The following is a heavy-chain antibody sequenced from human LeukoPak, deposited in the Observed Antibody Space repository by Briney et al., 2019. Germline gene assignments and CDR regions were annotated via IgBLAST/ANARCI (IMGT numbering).Heavy chain of an antibody. CDR3: ARGLRLPRRPVDY. CDR2: IYYSGST. V-gene: IGHV4-39*01. Sequence: PSETLSLTCTVSGGSISSSSYYWGWIRQPPGKGLEWIGSIYYSGSTYYNPSLKSRVTISVDTSKNQFSLKLSSVTAADTAVYYCARGLRLPRRPVDYWGQGTLVTVSS. D-gene: IGHD3-10*01. CDR1: GGSISSSSYY. J-gene: IGHJ4*02.